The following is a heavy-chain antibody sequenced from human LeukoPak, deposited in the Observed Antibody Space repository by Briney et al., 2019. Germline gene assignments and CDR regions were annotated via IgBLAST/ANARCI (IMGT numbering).Heavy chain of an antibody. CDR3: ARDGFHWLDP. CDR2: ISGYNGKT. V-gene: IGHV1-18*01. Sequence: GASVKVSCRASGYSFSDYGISWVRQAPGQGLEWMGWISGYNGKTNFAQTIQGRVTMTTDPSTNTAYMELRSLRYGDTAVYYCARDGFHWLDPWGQGTLVTVSS. CDR1: GYSFSDYG. D-gene: IGHD2-2*03. J-gene: IGHJ5*02.